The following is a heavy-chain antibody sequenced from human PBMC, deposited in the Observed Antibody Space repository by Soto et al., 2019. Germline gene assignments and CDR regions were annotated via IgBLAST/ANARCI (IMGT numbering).Heavy chain of an antibody. CDR2: IYYSGST. J-gene: IGHJ3*02. CDR3: ARVIAAGPDAFDI. Sequence: SETLSLTCTVSGGSISSNSYYWGWIRQPPGKGLEWIGSIYYSGSTFYNPSLKSRVTISVDTSKNQFSLKLSSVTAADTAVYYCARVIAAGPDAFDIWGQGTMVTVSS. V-gene: IGHV4-39*07. CDR1: GGSISSNSYY. D-gene: IGHD6-25*01.